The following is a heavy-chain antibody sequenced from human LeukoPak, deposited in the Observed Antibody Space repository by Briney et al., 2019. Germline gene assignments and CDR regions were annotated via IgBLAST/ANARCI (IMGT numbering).Heavy chain of an antibody. J-gene: IGHJ4*02. CDR3: ARDPSVVVVAATLDY. CDR2: INPNSGGT. V-gene: IGHV1-2*02. CDR1: GYTITGYY. Sequence: ASVKVSCKASGYTITGYYIHWVRQAPGQGLEWMGWINPNSGGTNYAQKFQGRVTMTRDTSISTAYMELSRLRSDDTAVYYCARDPSVVVVAATLDYWGQGTLVTVSS. D-gene: IGHD2-15*01.